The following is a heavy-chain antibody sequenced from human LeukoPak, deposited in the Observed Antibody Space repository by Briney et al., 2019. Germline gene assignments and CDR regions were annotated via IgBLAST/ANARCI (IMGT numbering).Heavy chain of an antibody. V-gene: IGHV1-18*01. CDR2: ISAYNGNT. D-gene: IGHD4/OR15-4a*01. CDR1: GYSFTSYG. CDR3: ASGDYGDPPLNY. J-gene: IGHJ4*02. Sequence: ASVKVSCKASGYSFTSYGISWVRQAPGQGLEWMGWISAYNGNTNYAQKLQGRVTMTRDTSISTAYMELSRLRSDDTAAYYCASGDYGDPPLNYWGQGTLVTVSS.